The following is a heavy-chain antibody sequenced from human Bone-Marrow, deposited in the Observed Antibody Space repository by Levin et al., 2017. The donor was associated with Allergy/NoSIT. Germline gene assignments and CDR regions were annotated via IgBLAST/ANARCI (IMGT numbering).Heavy chain of an antibody. Sequence: GGSLRLSCAASGLIFSNYAMNWVRQAPGKGLEWVSQISGSGSNTHYADSVRGRFTFSRDNSNNTVYLQMNSLRADDTAVYYCAGYDTSGYHPPFDYWGQGTLVTVSS. J-gene: IGHJ4*02. D-gene: IGHD3-22*01. CDR1: GLIFSNYA. CDR2: ISGSGSNT. CDR3: AGYDTSGYHPPFDY. V-gene: IGHV3-23*01.